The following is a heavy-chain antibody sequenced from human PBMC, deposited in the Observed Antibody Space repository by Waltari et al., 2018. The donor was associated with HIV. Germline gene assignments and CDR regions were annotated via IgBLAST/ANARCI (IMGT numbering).Heavy chain of an antibody. CDR1: GRSFSGYY. V-gene: IGHV4-34*01. CDR3: ARRGGYCSGGSCYVFDY. Sequence: QVQLQQWGAGLLKPSATLSLTCAVFGRSFSGYYWSCIRQPPGKGLEWIGELNHSGRTNYNPSLKSRVTISVDTSKNQFSLKLSSVTAADTAVYYCARRGGYCSGGSCYVFDYWGQGTLVTVSS. CDR2: LNHSGRT. J-gene: IGHJ4*02. D-gene: IGHD2-15*01.